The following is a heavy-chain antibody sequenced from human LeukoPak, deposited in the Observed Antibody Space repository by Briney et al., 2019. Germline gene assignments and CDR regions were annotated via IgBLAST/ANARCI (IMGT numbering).Heavy chain of an antibody. D-gene: IGHD3-3*01. J-gene: IGHJ3*02. V-gene: IGHV4-39*07. CDR3: ARDGEASGYFLGPFDI. CDR2: IYYSGST. Sequence: PSETPSLTCTVSGGSISSSSYYWGWIRQPPGKGLEWIGSIYYSGSTYYNPSLKSRVTISVDTSKNQFSLKLSSVTAADTAVYYCARDGEASGYFLGPFDIWGQGTMVTVSS. CDR1: GGSISSSSYY.